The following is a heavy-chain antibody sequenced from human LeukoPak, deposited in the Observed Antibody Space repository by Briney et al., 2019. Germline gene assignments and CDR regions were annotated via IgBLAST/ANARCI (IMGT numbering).Heavy chain of an antibody. Sequence: ASVKVSCKASGGTFSSYAISWVRQAPGQGLEWMGWINPNSGGTNYAQKFQGRVTMTRDTSISTAYMELSRLRSDDTAVYYCARDYSDGVFNSGYGGYFDYWGQGTLVTVSS. J-gene: IGHJ4*02. D-gene: IGHD5-12*01. CDR1: GGTFSSYA. V-gene: IGHV1-2*02. CDR3: ARDYSDGVFNSGYGGYFDY. CDR2: INPNSGGT.